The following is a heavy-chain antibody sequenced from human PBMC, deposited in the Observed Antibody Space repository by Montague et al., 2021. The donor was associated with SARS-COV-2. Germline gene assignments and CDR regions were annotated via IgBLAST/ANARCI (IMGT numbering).Heavy chain of an antibody. CDR2: ISTDGSNQ. V-gene: IGHV3-30*04. CDR1: GFTFSTHA. J-gene: IGHJ4*02. Sequence: SLRLSCAASGFTFSTHAMHWVRQAPGKGLEWVAAISTDGSNQDFADSVKGRFTISRDNSKNTLYIQMNSLRVDDTAIYYCATIPPYFALPLVPLLDFWGQGTLVIVSS. D-gene: IGHD2/OR15-2a*01. CDR3: ATIPPYFALPLVPLLDF.